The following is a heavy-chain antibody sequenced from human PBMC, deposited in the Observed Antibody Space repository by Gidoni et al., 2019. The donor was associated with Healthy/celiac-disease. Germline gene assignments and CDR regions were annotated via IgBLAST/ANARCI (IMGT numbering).Heavy chain of an antibody. CDR1: GGTFSSYA. V-gene: IGHV1-69*01. D-gene: IGHD3-3*01. J-gene: IGHJ4*02. CDR2: IIPIFGTA. CDR3: AREASFWSGYGGKYYFDY. Sequence: QVQLVQSGAEVTKPGSSVKVSCKASGGTFSSYAISWVRQAPGQGLEWMGGIIPIFGTANYAQKFQGRVTITADESTSTAYMELSSLRSEDTAVYYCAREASFWSGYGGKYYFDYWGQGTLVTVSS.